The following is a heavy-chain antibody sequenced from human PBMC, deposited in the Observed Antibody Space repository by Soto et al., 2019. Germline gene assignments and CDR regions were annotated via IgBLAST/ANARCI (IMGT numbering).Heavy chain of an antibody. CDR3: ARTPASTFLKVTTVTQYYFDY. CDR2: INPNSGGT. CDR1: GYSFTGYY. J-gene: IGHJ4*02. Sequence: ASVKVSCKASGYSFTGYYMHWLRQAPGQGLEWMGWINPNSGGTNYAQKFQGWVTMTRDTSISTAYMELSRLRSDDTAVYYCARTPASTFLKVTTVTQYYFDYWGQGTLVTVSS. V-gene: IGHV1-2*04. D-gene: IGHD4-17*01.